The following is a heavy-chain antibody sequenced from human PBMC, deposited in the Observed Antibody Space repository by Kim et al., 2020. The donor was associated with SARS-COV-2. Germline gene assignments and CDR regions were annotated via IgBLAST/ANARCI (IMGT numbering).Heavy chain of an antibody. V-gene: IGHV3-15*01. D-gene: IGHD6-13*01. CDR3: TTDRQQQLVRDYYGMDV. Sequence: GGSLRLSCAASGFTFSNAWMSWVRQAPGKGLEWVGRIKSKTDGGTTDYAAPVKGRFTISRDDSKNTLYLQMNSLKTEDTAVYYCTTDRQQQLVRDYYGMDVWGQGTTVTVSS. J-gene: IGHJ6*02. CDR2: IKSKTDGGTT. CDR1: GFTFSNAW.